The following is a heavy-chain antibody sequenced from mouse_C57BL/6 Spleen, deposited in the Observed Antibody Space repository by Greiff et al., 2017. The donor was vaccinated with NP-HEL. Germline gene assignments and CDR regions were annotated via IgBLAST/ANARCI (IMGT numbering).Heavy chain of an antibody. Sequence: EVQLQQSGAELVKPGASVKLSCTASGFNIKDYYMHWVKQRTEQGLEWIGRIDPEDGETIYAPKFQGKATITADTSSNTAYLQLSSLTSEDTAVYYCARDGYYFDYWGQGTTLTVSS. D-gene: IGHD2-3*01. CDR2: IDPEDGET. J-gene: IGHJ2*01. CDR1: GFNIKDYY. V-gene: IGHV14-2*01. CDR3: ARDGYYFDY.